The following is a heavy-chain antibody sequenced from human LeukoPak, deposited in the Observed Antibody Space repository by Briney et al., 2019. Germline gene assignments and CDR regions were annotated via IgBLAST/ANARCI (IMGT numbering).Heavy chain of an antibody. V-gene: IGHV1-69*13. J-gene: IGHJ3*02. D-gene: IGHD3-9*01. CDR2: IIPIFGTA. CDR1: GGTFSSYA. CDR3: ARRRVEGYYDILEDAFDI. Sequence: GASVKVSCKASGGTFSSYAISWVRQAPGQGLEWMGGIIPIFGTANYAQKFQGRVTITADESTSTAYMELSSLRSEDTAVYYCARRRVEGYYDILEDAFDIWGQGTMVTVSS.